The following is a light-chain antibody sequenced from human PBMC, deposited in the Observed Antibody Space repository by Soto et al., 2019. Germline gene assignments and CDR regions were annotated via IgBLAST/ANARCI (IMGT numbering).Light chain of an antibody. V-gene: IGKV3-20*01. Sequence: EIVMTQSPTILSVSPGERATLSCRASQSVSNSYLAWYQQKPGQAPRLLIYGASSRATGIPDRFSGSGSGTDFTLTISRLEPEDFAVYYCQQYGSSPTFGQGTKVDIK. CDR3: QQYGSSPT. CDR2: GAS. CDR1: QSVSNSY. J-gene: IGKJ1*01.